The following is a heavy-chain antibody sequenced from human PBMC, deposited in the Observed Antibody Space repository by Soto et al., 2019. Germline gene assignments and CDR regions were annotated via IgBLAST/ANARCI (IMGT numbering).Heavy chain of an antibody. Sequence: PSETLSLTCAVYGGSFSGYYWSWIRQPPGKGLEWIGEINHSGSTNYNPSLKSRVTISVDTSKNQFSLKLSSVTAADTAVYYCARGSENMVRGVLNWFDPWGQGTLVTVSS. CDR2: INHSGST. J-gene: IGHJ5*02. CDR3: ARGSENMVRGVLNWFDP. V-gene: IGHV4-34*01. D-gene: IGHD3-10*01. CDR1: GGSFSGYY.